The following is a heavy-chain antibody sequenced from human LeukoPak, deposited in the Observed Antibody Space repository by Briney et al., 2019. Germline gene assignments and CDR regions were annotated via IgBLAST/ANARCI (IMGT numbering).Heavy chain of an antibody. CDR2: MNPNSGNT. D-gene: IGHD3-10*01. Sequence: ASVKVSCKASGCTFTSYDINWVRQATGQGLEWMGWMNPNSGNTGYAQKFQGRVTMTRNTSISTAYMELSSLRSEDTAVYYCARGITMVRGVILGYWGQGTLVTVSS. CDR1: GCTFTSYD. V-gene: IGHV1-8*01. CDR3: ARGITMVRGVILGY. J-gene: IGHJ4*02.